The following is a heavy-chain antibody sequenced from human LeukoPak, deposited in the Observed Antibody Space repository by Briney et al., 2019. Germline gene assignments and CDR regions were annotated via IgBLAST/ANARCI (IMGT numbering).Heavy chain of an antibody. Sequence: GESLKISCTGFGYSFTTYWIGWVRQMPGKGLEWMGIIYPGDSDARYSPSFQGQVTISVDKSISTAYLQWSSLKASDTAMYYCARQGRTVVVTTTHDAFDIWGQGTMVTVSS. CDR2: IYPGDSDA. CDR1: GYSFTTYW. CDR3: ARQGRTVVVTTTHDAFDI. V-gene: IGHV5-51*01. J-gene: IGHJ3*02. D-gene: IGHD2-21*02.